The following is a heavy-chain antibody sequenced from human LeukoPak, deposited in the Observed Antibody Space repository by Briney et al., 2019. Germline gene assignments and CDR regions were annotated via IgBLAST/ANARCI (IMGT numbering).Heavy chain of an antibody. CDR2: ISSGSITI. CDR1: GFTFSNYN. CDR3: ASGGGGMVIGDY. D-gene: IGHD3-16*01. V-gene: IGHV3-48*02. Sequence: GGSLRLSCAASGFTFSNYNMNWVRQAPGKGLEWVSYISSGSITIYYADSVKGRFTISRDNAKNSLYLQMNSLRDEDTAVYYCASGGGGMVIGDYWGQGALVTVSS. J-gene: IGHJ4*02.